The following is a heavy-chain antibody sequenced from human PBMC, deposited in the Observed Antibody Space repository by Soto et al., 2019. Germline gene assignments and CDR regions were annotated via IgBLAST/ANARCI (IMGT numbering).Heavy chain of an antibody. V-gene: IGHV3-7*05. CDR2: IKQDGSEK. Sequence: PGGSLRLSCAASGFSISSFWMTWVRQAPGAGLEWVANIKQDGSEKYYVDSVSGRFTISRDNAKNSLYLEMNSLRAEDTAVYYCARDSMQEVVPHYYYYGMDVWGQGTTVTVSS. D-gene: IGHD6-13*01. CDR3: ARDSMQEVVPHYYYYGMDV. CDR1: GFSISSFW. J-gene: IGHJ6*02.